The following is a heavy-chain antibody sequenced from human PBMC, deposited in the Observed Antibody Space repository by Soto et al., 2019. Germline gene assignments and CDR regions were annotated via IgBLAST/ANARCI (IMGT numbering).Heavy chain of an antibody. CDR3: ARDDGSQAARPYYYYGMDV. D-gene: IGHD6-6*01. CDR2: INPNSGGT. Sequence: ASVKVSCKASGYTFTGYYMHWVRQAPGQGLEWMGWINPNSGGTNYAQKFQGWVTMTRDTSISTAYMELSRLRSDDTAVYYCARDDGSQAARPYYYYGMDVWGQGTTVTVSS. CDR1: GYTFTGYY. J-gene: IGHJ6*02. V-gene: IGHV1-2*04.